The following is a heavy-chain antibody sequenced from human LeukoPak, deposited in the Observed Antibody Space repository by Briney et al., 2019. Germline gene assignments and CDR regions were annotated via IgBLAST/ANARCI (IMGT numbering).Heavy chain of an antibody. CDR3: AKGTTVTTSGWFDP. V-gene: IGHV3-48*03. Sequence: GGSLRLSCAASGFTFSSYEMNWVRQAPGKGLEWVSYISSSGSTIYQADSVRGRFTISRDNSKNTLYLQMNSLRAEDTAVYYCAKGTTVTTSGWFDPWGQGTLVTVSS. CDR1: GFTFSSYE. J-gene: IGHJ5*02. CDR2: ISSSGSTI. D-gene: IGHD4-17*01.